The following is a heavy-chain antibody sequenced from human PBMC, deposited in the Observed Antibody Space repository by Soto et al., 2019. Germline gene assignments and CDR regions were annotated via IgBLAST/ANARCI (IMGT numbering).Heavy chain of an antibody. D-gene: IGHD1-1*01. CDR3: ARGKGMEENYFYYGLDI. CDR1: GYTFTTYG. V-gene: IGHV1-18*04. J-gene: IGHJ6*02. CDR2: LSGYNGDT. Sequence: ASVKVSCKASGYTFTTYGITWVRQAPGQGLEWMGWLSGYNGDTHYAQKFQDRVTVTTDTSTSTAYMELTTLRPDDTAMYYCARGKGMEENYFYYGLDIWGQGTTVTVSS.